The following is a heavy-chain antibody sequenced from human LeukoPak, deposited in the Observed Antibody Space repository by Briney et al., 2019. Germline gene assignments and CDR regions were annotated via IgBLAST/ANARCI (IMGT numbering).Heavy chain of an antibody. D-gene: IGHD3-10*01. V-gene: IGHV4-38-2*01. CDR1: GYSISSGYY. CDR2: IYHSGST. Sequence: SETLSLTCAVSGYSISSGYYWGWIRQPPGKGPEWIGSIYHSGSTYYNPSLKSRVTISVDTSKNQFSLRLSSVTAADTAVFFCARGTYGSGNYYYFDYWGQGTLVTVSS. J-gene: IGHJ4*02. CDR3: ARGTYGSGNYYYFDY.